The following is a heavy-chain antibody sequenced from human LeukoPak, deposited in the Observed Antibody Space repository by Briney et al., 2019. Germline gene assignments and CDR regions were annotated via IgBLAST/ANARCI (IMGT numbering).Heavy chain of an antibody. D-gene: IGHD3-9*01. Sequence: GGSLRLSCVASGFSFSSYTMSWIRQAPGKGLEWVAKMKEDGSDIHYVDSVKGRFTICRDNAKNSLCLQMSSLRVEDTAVYYCARGGARYLDSWGQGILVTVSS. J-gene: IGHJ4*02. CDR2: MKEDGSDI. CDR3: ARGGARYLDS. V-gene: IGHV3-7*01. CDR1: GFSFSSYT.